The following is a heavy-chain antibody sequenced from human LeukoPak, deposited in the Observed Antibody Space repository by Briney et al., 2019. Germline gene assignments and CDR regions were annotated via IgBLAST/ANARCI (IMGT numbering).Heavy chain of an antibody. CDR2: ISISSSSYI. CDR1: GFSFSSYS. CDR3: ARDPTYYYDSSGYSLRDY. J-gene: IGHJ4*02. D-gene: IGHD3-22*01. Sequence: PGGSLRLSRAASGFSFSSYSMNWVRQAPGKGLEWVSSISISSSSYIYYADSVKGRFTISRDTAKNSLYLQMSSLRAEDTAVYYCARDPTYYYDSSGYSLRDYWGQGTLVTVSS. V-gene: IGHV3-21*01.